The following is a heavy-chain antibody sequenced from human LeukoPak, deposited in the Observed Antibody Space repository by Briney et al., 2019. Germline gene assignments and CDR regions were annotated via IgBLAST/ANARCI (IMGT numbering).Heavy chain of an antibody. J-gene: IGHJ4*02. CDR3: AGHDYGDYPLDY. V-gene: IGHV3-53*01. CDR1: GFTVSSNY. Sequence: GGSLRLSCAASGFTVSSNYMSWVRQAPGKGLEWVSVIYSGGSTYYADSVKGRFTISRDNSKNTLYLQMNSLRAEDTAVYYCAGHDYGDYPLDYWGQGTLVTVSS. D-gene: IGHD4-17*01. CDR2: IYSGGST.